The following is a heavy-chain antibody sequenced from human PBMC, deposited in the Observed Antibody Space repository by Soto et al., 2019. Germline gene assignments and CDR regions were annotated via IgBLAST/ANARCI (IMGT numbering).Heavy chain of an antibody. J-gene: IGHJ6*03. CDR3: AKAYWNRHFFGGAHWGANYYYYYMDV. V-gene: IGHV3-23*01. CDR2: ISGSGGST. CDR1: GFTFSSYA. D-gene: IGHD3-3*01. Sequence: GGSLRLSCAASGFTFSSYAMSWVRQAPGKGLEWVSAISGSGGSTYYADSVKGRFTISRDNSKNTLYLQMNSLRAEDTAVYYCAKAYWNRHFFGGAHWGANYYYYYMDVWGKGTTVTVSS.